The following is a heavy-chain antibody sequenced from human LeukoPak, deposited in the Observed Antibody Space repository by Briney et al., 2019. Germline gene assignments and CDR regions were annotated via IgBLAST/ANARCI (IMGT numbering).Heavy chain of an antibody. CDR1: GGSISGYY. J-gene: IGHJ4*02. CDR2: IYDSGGT. V-gene: IGHV4-59*08. CDR3: ARHPSNEYGALNLDY. Sequence: SETLSLTCTVSGGSISGYYWSWVRQPPGKRLEWIGYIYDSGGTNYNPSLKGRATISLHTSKNQFSLQLSSVTAADAAVYYCARHPSNEYGALNLDYWGQGTLVTVSS. D-gene: IGHD4/OR15-4a*01.